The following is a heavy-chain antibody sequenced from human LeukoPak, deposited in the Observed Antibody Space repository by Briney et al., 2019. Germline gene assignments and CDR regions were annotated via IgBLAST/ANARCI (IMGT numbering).Heavy chain of an antibody. D-gene: IGHD3-10*01. J-gene: IGHJ4*02. V-gene: IGHV3-9*01. CDR3: AKGRMVRGVTFDY. CDR2: ISWNSGSI. CDR1: GFTLDDYA. Sequence: PGGSLRLSCAASGFTLDDYAMHWVRQAPGKGLEWVSGISWNSGSIGYADSVKGRFTISRDNAKNSLYLQMNSLRAEDTALYYCAKGRMVRGVTFDYWGQGTLVTVSS.